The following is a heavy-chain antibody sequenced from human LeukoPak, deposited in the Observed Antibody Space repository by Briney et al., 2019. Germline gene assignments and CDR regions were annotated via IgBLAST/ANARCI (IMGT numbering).Heavy chain of an antibody. CDR2: ITDIGSI. CDR3: AGHHPRNTVDF. Sequence: PSETLSLTCTVSGGSISSYYWSWIRQPPGKGLEWIAYITDIGSINYNPSLKSRVTISLDTSKNQFSLKLSSVTAADTAVYYCAGHHPRNTVDFWGQGTLVTVSS. D-gene: IGHD2/OR15-2a*01. CDR1: GGSISSYY. J-gene: IGHJ4*02. V-gene: IGHV4-59*08.